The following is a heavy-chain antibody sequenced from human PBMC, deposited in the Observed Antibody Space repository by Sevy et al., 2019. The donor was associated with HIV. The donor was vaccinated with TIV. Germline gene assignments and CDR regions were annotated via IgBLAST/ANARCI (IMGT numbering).Heavy chain of an antibody. V-gene: IGHV3-33*01. J-gene: IGHJ4*02. CDR3: ARDPHEIMLSGSYYLY. D-gene: IGHD1-26*01. CDR2: IWYDGSNT. CDR1: GFIFSYYG. Sequence: GESLKISCAASGFIFSYYGVHWVRQAPGKGLEWVAVIWYDGSNTIYADSVKGRFTISRDNSKNILYLQMNSLRDEDTAVYYCARDPHEIMLSGSYYLYWGQGSRVTVSS.